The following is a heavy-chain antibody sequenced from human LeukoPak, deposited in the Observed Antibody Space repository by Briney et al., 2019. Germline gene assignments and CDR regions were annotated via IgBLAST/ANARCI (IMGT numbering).Heavy chain of an antibody. CDR1: GFTFSSYG. D-gene: IGHD6-13*01. CDR3: ARAGGGSSSWYLLFDP. CDR2: IWYDGSNK. V-gene: IGHV3-33*01. J-gene: IGHJ5*02. Sequence: PGGSLRLSCAASGFTFSSYGMHWVRQAPGKGLEWVAVIWYDGSNKYYADSVKGRFTISRDNSKNTLYLQMNSLRAEDTAVYYCARAGGGSSSWYLLFDPWGQGTLATVSS.